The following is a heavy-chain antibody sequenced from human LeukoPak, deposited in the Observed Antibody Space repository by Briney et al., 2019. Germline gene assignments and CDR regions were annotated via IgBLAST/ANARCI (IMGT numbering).Heavy chain of an antibody. Sequence: PGGSLRLSCTASGFTFGDYAMSWFRQAPGKGLEWVSLIRDKAYGGTTEYAASVKGRFTISRDDSKNIAYLQVNSLKTEDTGVYYCTRDCSSTNCFVDYWDQGTLVTVSS. CDR2: IRDKAYGGTT. CDR3: TRDCSSTNCFVDY. CDR1: GFTFGDYA. V-gene: IGHV3-49*03. J-gene: IGHJ4*02. D-gene: IGHD2-2*01.